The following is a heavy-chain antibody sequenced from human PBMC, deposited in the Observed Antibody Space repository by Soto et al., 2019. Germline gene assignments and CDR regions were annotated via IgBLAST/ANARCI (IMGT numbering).Heavy chain of an antibody. D-gene: IGHD7-27*01. CDR1: GGSINNHY. V-gene: IGHV4-59*11. Sequence: QVQLQESGPGLVKPSETLSLTCTVSGGSINNHYWSWIRQPPGKGLEWIGYIYYTGSTNYNPSLKSRVTISVDTSKNQFSLNLTSLTAADTAIYYCARSNWYSEYWGPGTLVNVSS. J-gene: IGHJ4*02. CDR2: IYYTGST. CDR3: ARSNWYSEY.